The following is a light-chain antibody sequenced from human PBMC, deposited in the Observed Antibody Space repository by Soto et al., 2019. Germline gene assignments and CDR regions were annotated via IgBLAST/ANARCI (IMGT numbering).Light chain of an antibody. CDR3: SSYAGSNNFV. V-gene: IGLV2-8*01. CDR2: EVS. J-gene: IGLJ1*01. Sequence: QSVLTQPPSASGSPGQSVTISCTGTSSDIGAYIYVSWYQQHPGKAPKLMISEVSRRHSGVPERFSGSKSGNTASLTVSGLQADDEAHYYCSSYAGSNNFVFGTGTKLTVL. CDR1: SSDIGAYIY.